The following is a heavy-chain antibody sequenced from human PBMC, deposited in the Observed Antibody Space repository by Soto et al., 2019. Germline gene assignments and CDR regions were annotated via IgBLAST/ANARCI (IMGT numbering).Heavy chain of an antibody. V-gene: IGHV4-31*03. CDR1: GGSISSGGYY. CDR3: ARDPAP. CDR2: IYNSGST. Sequence: QVQLQESGPGLVKPSQTMSLTCTVSGGSISSGGYYWSWIRQHPGKGLEWIGYIYNSGSTYYNPSRKSRVTRAADTSKTQFSLKLSSVTAADTAVYYCARDPAPWGQGTLVTVSS. J-gene: IGHJ5*02.